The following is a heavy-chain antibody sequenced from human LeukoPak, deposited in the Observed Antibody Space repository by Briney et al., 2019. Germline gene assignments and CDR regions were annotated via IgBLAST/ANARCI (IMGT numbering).Heavy chain of an antibody. Sequence: GGPLRLSCAASGFTFSRYGMHWVRQAPGKGLEWVAVIWYDGSNEDYADSVKGRFTISRDNSKSTLYLQMNSLRAEDTAVYYCARDRKYCSGRTCVNAFDFWGQGTMVTVSS. CDR3: ARDRKYCSGRTCVNAFDF. V-gene: IGHV3-33*01. D-gene: IGHD6-19*01. CDR1: GFTFSRYG. CDR2: IWYDGSNE. J-gene: IGHJ3*01.